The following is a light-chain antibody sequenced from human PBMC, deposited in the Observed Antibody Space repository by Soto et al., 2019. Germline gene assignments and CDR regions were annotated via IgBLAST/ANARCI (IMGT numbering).Light chain of an antibody. Sequence: QSALTQPASVSGSPGQSFTISCTGTSSDVGRYNLVSWYQQHPGKAPKLIIYGGIRRPSGVSNRFSGSKSGNTASVTISGLQAEDEGDYYCSSYAGSSTFVVFGGGTKLTVL. CDR2: GGI. V-gene: IGLV2-23*03. CDR1: SSDVGRYNL. CDR3: SSYAGSSTFVV. J-gene: IGLJ2*01.